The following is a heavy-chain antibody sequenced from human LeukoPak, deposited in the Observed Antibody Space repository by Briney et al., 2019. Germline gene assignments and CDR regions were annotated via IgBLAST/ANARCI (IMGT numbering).Heavy chain of an antibody. Sequence: SETLSLTCTVSGGSISSGSYYWSWIRQPAGKGLEWIGRIYTSGSTNYNPSLKSRVTISVDTSKNQFSLKLSSVAAADTAVYYCARAHYDILTGYYSSFDYWGQGTLVTVSS. CDR1: GGSISSGSYY. D-gene: IGHD3-9*01. J-gene: IGHJ4*02. CDR2: IYTSGST. CDR3: ARAHYDILTGYYSSFDY. V-gene: IGHV4-61*02.